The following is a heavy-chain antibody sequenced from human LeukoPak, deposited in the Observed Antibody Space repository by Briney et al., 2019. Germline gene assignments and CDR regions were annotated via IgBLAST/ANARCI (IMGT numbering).Heavy chain of an antibody. V-gene: IGHV3-21*01. D-gene: IGHD3-10*01. Sequence: GGSLRLSCAASGFTFSSSGMNWVRQAPGKGLEWVSVISGRDGNTYYADSVKGRFTISRDNAKKSLYLQMNSLRAEDTAVYYCARDPPQGTAGEYWGQGTLVTVSS. CDR2: ISGRDGNT. J-gene: IGHJ4*02. CDR1: GFTFSSSG. CDR3: ARDPPQGTAGEY.